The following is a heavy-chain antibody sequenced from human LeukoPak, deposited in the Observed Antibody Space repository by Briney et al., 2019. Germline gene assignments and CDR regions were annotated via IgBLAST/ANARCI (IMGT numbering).Heavy chain of an antibody. J-gene: IGHJ4*02. V-gene: IGHV4-34*01. Sequence: PSETLSLTCAVYGGSFSGYYWSWIRQPPGKGLEWIGEINHSGSTNYNPSLKSRVTISVDTSKNQFSLKLSSVTAADTAVYYCARGGYFDYWGQGTPVTVSS. CDR1: GGSFSGYY. CDR3: ARGGYFDY. CDR2: INHSGST.